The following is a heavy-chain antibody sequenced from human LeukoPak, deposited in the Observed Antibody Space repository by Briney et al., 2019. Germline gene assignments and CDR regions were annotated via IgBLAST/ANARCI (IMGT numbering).Heavy chain of an antibody. CDR2: INPNSGGT. CDR3: ARALLVDFDY. D-gene: IGHD6-13*01. Sequence: ASVKVSCKASGYTFTGYYMHWVRQAPGQGLEWMGWINPNSGGTNFQGRVTMTRDTSISTAYMELSRLRSDDTAVYYCARALLVDFDYWGQGTLVTVSS. V-gene: IGHV1-2*02. J-gene: IGHJ4*02. CDR1: GYTFTGYY.